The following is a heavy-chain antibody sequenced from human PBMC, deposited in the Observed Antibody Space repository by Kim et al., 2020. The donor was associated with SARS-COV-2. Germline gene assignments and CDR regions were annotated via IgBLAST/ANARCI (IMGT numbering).Heavy chain of an antibody. CDR2: IDPSDSYT. CDR3: ARGDTARAVAAAGPAYNWFDP. Sequence: GESLKISCKGSGYSFTSYWISWVRQMPGKGLEWMGRIDPSDSYTNYSPSFQGHVTISADKSISTAYLQWSSLKASDTAMYYCARGDTARAVAAAGPAYNWFDPWGPGTLVTVSS. D-gene: IGHD6-13*01. J-gene: IGHJ5*02. V-gene: IGHV5-10-1*01. CDR1: GYSFTSYW.